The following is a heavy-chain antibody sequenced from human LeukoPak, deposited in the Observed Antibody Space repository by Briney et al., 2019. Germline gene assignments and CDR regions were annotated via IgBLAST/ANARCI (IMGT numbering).Heavy chain of an antibody. D-gene: IGHD1-14*01. CDR2: ISSSSSYI. J-gene: IGHJ6*03. Sequence: GRSLRLSCAASGFTFSSYSMNWVRQAPGKGLEWVSSISSSSSYIYYADSVKGRFTISRDNAKNSLYLQMNSLRAEDTAVYYCAREGRTSYYYYYMDVWGKGTTVTVSS. CDR1: GFTFSSYS. V-gene: IGHV3-21*01. CDR3: AREGRTSYYYYYMDV.